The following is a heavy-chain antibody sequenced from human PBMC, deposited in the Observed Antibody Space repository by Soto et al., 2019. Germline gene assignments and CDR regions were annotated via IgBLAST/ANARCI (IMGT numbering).Heavy chain of an antibody. CDR3: ARGWGIAAPGPNWFDP. V-gene: IGHV1-2*02. J-gene: IGHJ5*02. Sequence: ASVKVSCKASGYSLSGYYLHWVRQAPGQGPEWMGWINPNSGGTKYVQKFQGRVTMTRDTSISTVYLELSRLRSDDTAVYYCARGWGIAAPGPNWFDPWGQGTLVTVSS. CDR2: INPNSGGT. CDR1: GYSLSGYY. D-gene: IGHD6-13*01.